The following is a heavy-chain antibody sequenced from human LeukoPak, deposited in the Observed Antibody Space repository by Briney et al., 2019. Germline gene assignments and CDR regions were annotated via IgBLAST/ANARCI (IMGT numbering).Heavy chain of an antibody. Sequence: ASVKVSCKASGYTFTSYYMHWVRQAPGQGLEWMGIINPSGGSTSYAPKFQGRVTVTRDTSTSTVYMELRGLRSEDTAVHYCARVDCSSGRCYTLDFDYWGQGTLVTVSS. J-gene: IGHJ4*02. CDR2: INPSGGST. V-gene: IGHV1-46*03. CDR3: ARVDCSSGRCYTLDFDY. D-gene: IGHD2-2*02. CDR1: GYTFTSYY.